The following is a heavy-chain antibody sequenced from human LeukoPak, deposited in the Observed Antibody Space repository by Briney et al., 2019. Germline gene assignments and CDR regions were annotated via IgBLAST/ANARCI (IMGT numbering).Heavy chain of an antibody. D-gene: IGHD2-15*01. Sequence: PGRSLRLSCAASGFTFSSYGMHWVRQAPGKGLEWVAVIWYDGSNKYYADSVKGRFTISRDNSKNTLYLQMNSLRAEDTAVYYCARTSGGCSGGSCYSGSFDYWGQGTLVTVSS. CDR1: GFTFSSYG. CDR3: ARTSGGCSGGSCYSGSFDY. CDR2: IWYDGSNK. V-gene: IGHV3-33*01. J-gene: IGHJ4*02.